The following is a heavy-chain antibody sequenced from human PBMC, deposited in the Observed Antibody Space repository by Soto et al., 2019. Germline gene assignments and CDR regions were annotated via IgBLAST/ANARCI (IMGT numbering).Heavy chain of an antibody. V-gene: IGHV3-21*01. J-gene: IGHJ4*02. CDR2: ISSSSSFR. CDR1: GFTFTNHN. D-gene: IGHD2-21*01. Sequence: EVHLVESGGGLVKPGGSLRLSCAASGFTFTNHNMNWVRQAPGKGLEWVSSISSSSSFRNYADSVKGRFSISRDNDKNLVYLQMDSRGGEDTAVYYCARDPPLSVLVVVATDDFWGQGTLVTVSS. CDR3: ARDPPLSVLVVVATDDF.